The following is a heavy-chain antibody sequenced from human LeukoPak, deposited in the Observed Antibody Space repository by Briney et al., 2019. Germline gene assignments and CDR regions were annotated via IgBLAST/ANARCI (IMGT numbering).Heavy chain of an antibody. V-gene: IGHV3-21*01. Sequence: GGSLRLSCAASGFTFSSYSMNWVRQAPGKGLEWVSSISSSSYIYYADSVKGRFTISRDNAKNSLYLQMNSLRAEDTAVYYCARDGQVGSSSFDYWGQGTLVTVSS. CDR1: GFTFSSYS. CDR3: ARDGQVGSSSFDY. J-gene: IGHJ4*02. CDR2: ISSSSYI. D-gene: IGHD6-13*01.